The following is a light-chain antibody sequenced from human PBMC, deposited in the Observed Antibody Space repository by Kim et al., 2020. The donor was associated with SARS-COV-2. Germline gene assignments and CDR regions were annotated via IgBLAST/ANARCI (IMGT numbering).Light chain of an antibody. V-gene: IGKV1-33*01. J-gene: IGKJ3*01. CDR3: LQYDNLPCT. CDR2: DAS. Sequence: DIQMTQSPSSLSASVGDRVTITCQASQDISNYLNWYQQKPGKAPKLLIYDASNLETGVPSRFSGSGSGTDFTFTISSLQPEDIATYYCLQYDNLPCTFGPRTKVDIK. CDR1: QDISNY.